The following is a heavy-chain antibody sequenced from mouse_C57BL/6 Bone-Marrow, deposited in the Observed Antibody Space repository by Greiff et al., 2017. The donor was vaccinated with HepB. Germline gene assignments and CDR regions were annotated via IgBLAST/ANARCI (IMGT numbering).Heavy chain of an antibody. V-gene: IGHV5-4*03. Sequence: EVKLVESGGGLVKPGGSLKLSCAASGFTFSSYAMSWVRQTPEKRLEWVATISDGGSYTYYPDNVKGRFTISRDNAKNNLYLQMSHLKSEDTAMYYCARIYYGNYGGYFDVWGTGTTVTVSS. CDR2: ISDGGSYT. CDR1: GFTFSSYA. J-gene: IGHJ1*03. CDR3: ARIYYGNYGGYFDV. D-gene: IGHD2-1*01.